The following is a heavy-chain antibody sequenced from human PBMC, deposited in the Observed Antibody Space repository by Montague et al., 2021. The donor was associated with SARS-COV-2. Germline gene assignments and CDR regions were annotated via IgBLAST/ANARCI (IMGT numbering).Heavy chain of an antibody. V-gene: IGHV3-23*03. CDR2: IHSAGRGT. D-gene: IGHD3-9*01. CDR1: GFTFSNSP. Sequence: SLRLSCAASGFTFSNSPMRWVRQAPGKGLDWVSVIHSAGRGTYYXDSVQGRFTISRDNLKNTVYLQMNSLRDVDTALYYCAKVGDILTGYSLINLDAWGQGALVVVSS. CDR3: AKVGDILTGYSLINLDA. J-gene: IGHJ5*02.